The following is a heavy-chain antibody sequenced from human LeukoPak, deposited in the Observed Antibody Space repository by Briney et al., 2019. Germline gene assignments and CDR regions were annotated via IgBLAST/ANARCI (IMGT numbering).Heavy chain of an antibody. Sequence: ASVKVSCKASGYTFTSYDINWVRQATRQGLEWMGWMNPNSGNTGYAQKYQGRDTMTRNTSISTAYMELSSLRSEDTAVYYCARGVVWFGELHYYYYYMDVWGKGTTVTVSS. CDR2: MNPNSGNT. V-gene: IGHV1-8*01. J-gene: IGHJ6*03. D-gene: IGHD3-10*01. CDR3: ARGVVWFGELHYYYYYMDV. CDR1: GYTFTSYD.